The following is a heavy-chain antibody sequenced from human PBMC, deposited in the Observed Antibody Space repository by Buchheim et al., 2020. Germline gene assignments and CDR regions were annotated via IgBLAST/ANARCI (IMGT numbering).Heavy chain of an antibody. CDR1: GFTFSSYG. D-gene: IGHD4-17*01. CDR3: ARDSPDYGDYDWFRAFDY. J-gene: IGHJ4*02. Sequence: QVQLVESGGGVVQPGRSLRLSCAASGFTFSSYGMHWVRQAPGKGLEWVAVIWYDGSNKYYADSVKGRFTISRDNSKNTLYLQMNSLRAEDTAVYYCARDSPDYGDYDWFRAFDYWGQGTL. CDR2: IWYDGSNK. V-gene: IGHV3-33*01.